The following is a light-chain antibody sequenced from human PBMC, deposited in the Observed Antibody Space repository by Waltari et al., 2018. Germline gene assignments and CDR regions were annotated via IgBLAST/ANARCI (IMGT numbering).Light chain of an antibody. CDR2: DDS. V-gene: IGLV3-21*02. CDR1: TTASKS. J-gene: IGLJ7*01. Sequence: YVLTQPPPVPLALGHTASITCGGHTTASKSLHCYQQKPGQPPVLVIDDDSDRRSGIPDRFSGSKSGNTATLTISRVEAGDEADYYCQVWDSSSGHAVFGGGTQLTVL. CDR3: QVWDSSSGHAV.